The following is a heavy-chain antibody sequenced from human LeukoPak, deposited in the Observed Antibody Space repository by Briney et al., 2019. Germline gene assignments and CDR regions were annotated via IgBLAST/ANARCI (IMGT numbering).Heavy chain of an antibody. Sequence: PGGSLRLSCAASGFTFSSYWMHWVRQAPGKGLVWVSRINSDGSSTSYADSVKGRFTISRDNAKNTLYLQMNSLCVEDTAVYYCVVYTGGYRSQFWGQGTLVTVSS. CDR2: INSDGSST. V-gene: IGHV3-74*01. J-gene: IGHJ4*02. CDR3: VVYTGGYRSQF. CDR1: GFTFSSYW. D-gene: IGHD5-24*01.